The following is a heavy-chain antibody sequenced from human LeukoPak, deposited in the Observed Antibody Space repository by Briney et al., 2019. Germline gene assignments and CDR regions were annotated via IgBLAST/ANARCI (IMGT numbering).Heavy chain of an antibody. Sequence: PGGSLRLSCAASGFTFNGYWMSWVRQAPGKGLEWVANLNQDGSEKYYVDSVRGRFTISRDNAKNSLYLQMNTLRAEDTAVYCCARFGVPDSSGTSFQHWGQGTLVTVSS. D-gene: IGHD3-22*01. CDR3: ARFGVPDSSGTSFQH. CDR2: LNQDGSEK. CDR1: GFTFNGYW. J-gene: IGHJ1*01. V-gene: IGHV3-7*01.